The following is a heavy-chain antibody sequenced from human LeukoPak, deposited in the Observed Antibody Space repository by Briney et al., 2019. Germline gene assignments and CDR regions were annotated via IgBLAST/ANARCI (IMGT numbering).Heavy chain of an antibody. CDR2: ISYDGSNK. V-gene: IGHV3-30-3*01. Sequence: GGSLRLSCAASGFTFSSYAMHWVRQAPGKGLEWVAVISYDGSNKYYADSVKGRFTISRDNSKNTLYLQMNSLRAEDTAVYYCARGLAYCGGDCYSGRFDYWGQGTLVTVSS. J-gene: IGHJ4*02. CDR3: ARGLAYCGGDCYSGRFDY. CDR1: GFTFSSYA. D-gene: IGHD2-21*01.